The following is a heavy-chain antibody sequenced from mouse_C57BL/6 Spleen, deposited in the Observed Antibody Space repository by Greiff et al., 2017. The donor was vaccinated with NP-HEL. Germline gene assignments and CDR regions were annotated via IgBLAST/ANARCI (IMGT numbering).Heavy chain of an antibody. CDR1: GYTFTSYW. CDR2: IHPNSGST. CDR3: ARRGMATTGDY. V-gene: IGHV1-64*01. Sequence: VQLQQPGAELVKPGASVKLSCKASGYTFTSYWMHWVKQRPGQGLEWIGMIHPNSGSTNYNEKFKSKATLTVDKSSSTAYMQLSSLTSEDSAVYYCARRGMATTGDYWGQGTTLTVSS. D-gene: IGHD2-12*01. J-gene: IGHJ2*01.